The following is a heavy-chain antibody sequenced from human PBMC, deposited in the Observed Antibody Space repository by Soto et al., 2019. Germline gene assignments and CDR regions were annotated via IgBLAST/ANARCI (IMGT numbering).Heavy chain of an antibody. CDR3: AKARVRIVGANSFDY. CDR2: ISDDGDKR. V-gene: IGHV3-30*18. J-gene: IGHJ4*02. D-gene: IGHD1-26*01. CDR1: GFTFSNYG. Sequence: TGGSLRLSCVGSGFTFSNYGMHWVRQPPGKGLEWAALISDDGDKRYYADSVRGRLIISRDNSKDTLYLQMNSLGPDDTAVYFCAKARVRIVGANSFDYWGQGTPVTVSS.